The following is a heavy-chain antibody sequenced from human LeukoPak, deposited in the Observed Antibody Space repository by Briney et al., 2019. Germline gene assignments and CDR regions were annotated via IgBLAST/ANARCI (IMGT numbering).Heavy chain of an antibody. V-gene: IGHV3-30*01. Sequence: GGSLRLSCAASGFTFSHYAMHWVRQAPGKGLEWVAVISYDGNHKYYADSVKGRFTISRDNSKNTLYVQMNSLRAEDTAVYYCARARNGTLKYWGQGTLVTVCS. D-gene: IGHD1-26*01. CDR3: ARARNGTLKY. CDR1: GFTFSHYA. CDR2: ISYDGNHK. J-gene: IGHJ4*02.